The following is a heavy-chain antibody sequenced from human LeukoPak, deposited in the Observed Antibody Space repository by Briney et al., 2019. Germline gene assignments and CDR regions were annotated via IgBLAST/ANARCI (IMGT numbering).Heavy chain of an antibody. V-gene: IGHV4-4*07. CDR3: ARDDDTEGWFDP. Sequence: SETLSLTCTVSGGSISSYYWSWIRQPAGEGLEWIGRIYTSGSTNYNPSLKSRVTMSVDTSKNQFSLKLSSVTAADTAVYYCARDDDTEGWFDPWGQGTLVTVSS. D-gene: IGHD1-1*01. J-gene: IGHJ5*02. CDR2: IYTSGST. CDR1: GGSISSYY.